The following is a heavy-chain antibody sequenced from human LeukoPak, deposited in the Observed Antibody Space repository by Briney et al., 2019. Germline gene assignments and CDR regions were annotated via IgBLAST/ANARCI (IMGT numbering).Heavy chain of an antibody. V-gene: IGHV3-74*01. D-gene: IGHD3-22*01. CDR3: ARDQFARNNYDSSGYSN. J-gene: IGHJ4*02. CDR2: INSDGSST. Sequence: GGSLRLSCAASGFTFSSYWMHWVRQAPGKGLVWVSRINSDGSSTSYADSVKGRFTISRDNAKNTLYLQMNSLRAEDTAVYYCARDQFARNNYDSSGYSNWGQGTLVSVSS. CDR1: GFTFSSYW.